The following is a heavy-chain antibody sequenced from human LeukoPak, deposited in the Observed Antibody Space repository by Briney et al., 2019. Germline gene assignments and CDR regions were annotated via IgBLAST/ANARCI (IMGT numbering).Heavy chain of an antibody. CDR1: GGSIRSYY. CDR3: ARLGSGWYSIFDY. Sequence: PSETLSLTCTVSGGSIRSYYWSWLRQPAGKGLEWSGYIYNSGSTNYNPSLKSRVTISVDTSKNQFSLKPSSVTAADTAVYYCARLGSGWYSIFDYWGQGTLVTVSS. D-gene: IGHD6-19*01. CDR2: IYNSGST. V-gene: IGHV4-59*08. J-gene: IGHJ4*02.